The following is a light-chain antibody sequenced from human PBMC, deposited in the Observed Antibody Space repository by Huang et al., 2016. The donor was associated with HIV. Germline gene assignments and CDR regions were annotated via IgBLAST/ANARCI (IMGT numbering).Light chain of an antibody. Sequence: EIVMTQSPPTLSVSPGERATLSCRASQNVSSNLAWYQQKPGQSPRLLMYGASTRATGIPARFSGSGSGTEFTLTISSLQSEDFAVYSCQQYNNWPTFGQGTKVEIK. CDR2: GAS. V-gene: IGKV3-15*01. CDR3: QQYNNWPT. CDR1: QNVSSN. J-gene: IGKJ1*01.